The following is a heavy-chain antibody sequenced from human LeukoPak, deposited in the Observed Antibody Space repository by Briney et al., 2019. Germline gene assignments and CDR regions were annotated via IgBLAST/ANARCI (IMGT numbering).Heavy chain of an antibody. CDR2: ISSTGAYI. Sequence: GGSLRLSCATSGFIFSSDSMIWVRQARGKGLEWVSSISSTGAYIYYADSLKGRFTISRDNAKNSLYLQMNSLRADDTAVYYCARGLAAAGTRGPYXXQGTLVTVSS. D-gene: IGHD6-13*01. V-gene: IGHV3-21*01. CDR3: ARGLAAAGTRGPY. CDR1: GFIFSSDS. J-gene: IGHJ4*02.